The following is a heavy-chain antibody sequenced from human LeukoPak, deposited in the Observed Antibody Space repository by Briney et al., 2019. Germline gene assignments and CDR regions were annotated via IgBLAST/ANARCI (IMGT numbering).Heavy chain of an antibody. CDR1: GFTFSSYW. CDR2: ITSSSSYI. V-gene: IGHV3-21*01. D-gene: IGHD6-13*01. CDR3: ASSSWYDSPGVV. Sequence: PGGSLRLSCAASGFTFSSYWMSWVRQAPGKGLEWVSSITSSSSYIYYTDSVKGRFTISRDNAKNSLYLQMNSLRAEDTAVYYCASSSWYDSPGVVWGKGTTVTVSS. J-gene: IGHJ6*04.